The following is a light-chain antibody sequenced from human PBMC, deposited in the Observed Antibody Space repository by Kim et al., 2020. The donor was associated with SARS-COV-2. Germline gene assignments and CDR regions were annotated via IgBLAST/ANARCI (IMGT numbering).Light chain of an antibody. CDR2: SNN. CDR1: SSNIGRNT. V-gene: IGLV1-44*01. Sequence: RSTISCSGSSSNIGRNTVNWYQQRPGTAPKLLIYSNNQRPSGVPDRFSGSKSGTSASLAISGLQSEDEADYYCAAWDDSLNGHVVFGGGTQLTVL. CDR3: AAWDDSLNGHVV. J-gene: IGLJ2*01.